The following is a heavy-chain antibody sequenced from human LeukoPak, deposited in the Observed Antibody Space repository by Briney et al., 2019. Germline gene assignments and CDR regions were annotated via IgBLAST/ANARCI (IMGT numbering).Heavy chain of an antibody. CDR1: GYTFTSYD. CDR2: MNPNSGNT. Sequence: GASVKVSCKASGYTFTSYDINWVRQATGQGLEWMAWMNPNSGNTGYAQKFQGRVTMTRNTSISTAYMELSSLRSEDTAVYYCARSPAITIFGVVRLRFDYWGQGTLVTVSS. V-gene: IGHV1-8*01. CDR3: ARSPAITIFGVVRLRFDY. J-gene: IGHJ4*02. D-gene: IGHD3-3*01.